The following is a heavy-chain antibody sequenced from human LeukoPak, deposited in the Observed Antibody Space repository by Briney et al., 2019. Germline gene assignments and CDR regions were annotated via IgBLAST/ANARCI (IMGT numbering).Heavy chain of an antibody. CDR1: GYTFTSYD. J-gene: IGHJ4*02. V-gene: IGHV1-8*03. D-gene: IGHD3-10*01. CDR3: AKGKIGHYYGSGSFSYPHFDY. Sequence: ASVKVSCKASGYTFTSYDINWVRQATGKGLEWMGWMNSNSDSTGYAQKFQGRVTITRNTSISTAYMELSSLGSEDTAVYYCAKGKIGHYYGSGSFSYPHFDYWGQGTLVTVSS. CDR2: MNSNSDST.